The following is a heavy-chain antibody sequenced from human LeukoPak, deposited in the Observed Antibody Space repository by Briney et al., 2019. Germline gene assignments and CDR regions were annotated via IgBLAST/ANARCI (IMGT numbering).Heavy chain of an antibody. CDR3: ANRYYTVVTKHRAQPRWAEYFQH. CDR1: GFTFSSYG. J-gene: IGHJ1*01. CDR2: IRYDGSNK. Sequence: PGGSLRLSCAASGFTFSSYGMHWVRQAPGKGLEWVAFIRYDGSNKYYADSVKGRFTISRDNSKNTLYLQMNSLRAEDTAVYYCANRYYTVVTKHRAQPRWAEYFQHWGQGTLVTVSS. D-gene: IGHD4-23*01. V-gene: IGHV3-30*02.